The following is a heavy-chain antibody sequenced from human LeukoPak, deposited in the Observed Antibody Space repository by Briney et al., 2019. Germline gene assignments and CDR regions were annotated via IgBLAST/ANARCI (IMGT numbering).Heavy chain of an antibody. V-gene: IGHV4-4*07. D-gene: IGHD3-22*01. CDR3: ARDAPDPSTYYYDSSGYYRSYYYYYMDV. J-gene: IGHJ6*03. CDR1: GGSISSYY. CDR2: IYTSGST. Sequence: PSETLSLTCTVSGGSISSYYWSWIRQPAGKGLEWIGRIYTSGSTNYNPSLKSRVTMSVDTSKNQFSLKLSSVTAADTAVYYCARDAPDPSTYYYDSSGYYRSYYYYYMDVWGKGTTVTISS.